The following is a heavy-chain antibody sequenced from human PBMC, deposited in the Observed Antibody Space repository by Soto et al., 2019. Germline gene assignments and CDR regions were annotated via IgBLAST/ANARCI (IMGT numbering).Heavy chain of an antibody. CDR1: GGTFSSYT. V-gene: IGHV1-69*02. CDR2: IIPILGIA. CDR3: ARGYCSGGSCYYNWFDP. D-gene: IGHD2-15*01. Sequence: GASVKVSCKASGGTFSSYTISWVRQAPGQGLEWMGRIIPILGIANYAQKFQGRVTITADKSTSTAYMELSSLRSEDTAVYYCARGYCSGGSCYYNWFDPWGQGTLVTVSS. J-gene: IGHJ5*02.